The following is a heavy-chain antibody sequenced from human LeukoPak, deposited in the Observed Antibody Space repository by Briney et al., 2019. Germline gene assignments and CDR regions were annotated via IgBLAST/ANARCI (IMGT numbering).Heavy chain of an antibody. CDR3: AKAPMLRDYYDSSGYYYPHWFDP. V-gene: IGHV3-23*01. D-gene: IGHD3-22*01. J-gene: IGHJ5*02. CDR1: GFTFSSYA. Sequence: PGGSLRLSCAASGFTFSSYAMSWVRQAPGKGLEWVSAISGSGGSTYYADSVKGRFTISRDNSKNTLYLQMNSLRAEDTAVYYCAKAPMLRDYYDSSGYYYPHWFDPWGQGTLVTVSS. CDR2: ISGSGGST.